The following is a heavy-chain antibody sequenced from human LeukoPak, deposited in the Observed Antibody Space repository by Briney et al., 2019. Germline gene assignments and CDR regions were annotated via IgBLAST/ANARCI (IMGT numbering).Heavy chain of an antibody. Sequence: GGSLRLSCAASGFTFSSYSMNWVRQAPGKGLEWVSSISSSSSYIYYADSVKGRCTISRDNAKNSLYLQMNSLRAEDTAVYYCARGVRYYDSSGQGGDAFDIWGQGTMVTVSS. CDR2: ISSSSSYI. CDR1: GFTFSSYS. J-gene: IGHJ3*02. D-gene: IGHD3-22*01. CDR3: ARGVRYYDSSGQGGDAFDI. V-gene: IGHV3-21*01.